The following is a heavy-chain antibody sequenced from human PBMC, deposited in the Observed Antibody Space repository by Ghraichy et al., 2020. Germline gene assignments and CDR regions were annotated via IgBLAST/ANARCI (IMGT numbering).Heavy chain of an antibody. Sequence: GESLNISCVGSGFTFSDYWMSWVRQAPGKGLEWVANIKGDGSYMNYADSVKGRFTISRDNAKRSLYLQMHSLRGEDTAVYYCIKDYQGNWGQGTLVTVSS. CDR2: IKGDGSYM. CDR1: GFTFSDYW. D-gene: IGHD3-10*01. CDR3: IKDYQGN. J-gene: IGHJ4*02. V-gene: IGHV3-7*03.